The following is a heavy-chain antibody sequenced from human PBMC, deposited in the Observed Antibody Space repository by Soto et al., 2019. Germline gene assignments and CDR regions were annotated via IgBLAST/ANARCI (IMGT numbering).Heavy chain of an antibody. V-gene: IGHV4-34*01. CDR3: ARDHDYVWGSHRNWLGL. D-gene: IGHD3-16*01. CDR2: INYSEDT. CDR1: RGALSGYS. Sequence: PSETLSLTCAVYRGALSGYSWNWIRQPPGKGLEWIGEINYSEDTNPTYNPSLKSRVTLSADRNNDQLFLRLTSVTAADTAIYYCARDHDYVWGSHRNWLGLWGQGAPVTVSS. J-gene: IGHJ5*02.